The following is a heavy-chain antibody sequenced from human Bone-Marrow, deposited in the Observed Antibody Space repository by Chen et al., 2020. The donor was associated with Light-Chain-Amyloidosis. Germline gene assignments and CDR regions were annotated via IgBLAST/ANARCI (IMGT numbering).Heavy chain of an antibody. J-gene: IGHJ6*02. V-gene: IGHV1-69*01. D-gene: IGHD2-8*01. CDR3: ARDRGRYCTNGVCYIPPVAGNYYYYGMDV. Sequence: QVQLVQSGAEVKKPGSSVKVSCKASGGTFSSYAISWVRQAPGQGLEWMGGIIPIVGKANYAQKFQGRVTITADESTSTAYMELSSLRSEDTAVYYCARDRGRYCTNGVCYIPPVAGNYYYYGMDVWGQGTTVTVSS. CDR1: GGTFSSYA. CDR2: IIPIVGKA.